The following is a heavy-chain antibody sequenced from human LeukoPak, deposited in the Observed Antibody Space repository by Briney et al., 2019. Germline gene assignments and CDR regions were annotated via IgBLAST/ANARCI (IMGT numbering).Heavy chain of an antibody. Sequence: GGSLRLSCVDSGFTFTNAWMSWVRQAPGKGLEWIGRIKSKTDGETTNYAEPVRGRFTISRDDSKSAVYLQMNSLKIEDTVVYYCTTDLGTYYHGSQRLIPIDYWGQGTLVTVSS. CDR2: IKSKTDGETT. V-gene: IGHV3-15*01. CDR1: GFTFTNAW. D-gene: IGHD3-10*01. J-gene: IGHJ4*02. CDR3: TTDLGTYYHGSQRLIPIDY.